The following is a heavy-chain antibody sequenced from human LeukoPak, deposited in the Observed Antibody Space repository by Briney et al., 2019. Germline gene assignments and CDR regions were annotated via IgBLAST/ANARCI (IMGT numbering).Heavy chain of an antibody. CDR3: ARGPIFYDYVWGSYRYNWFDP. J-gene: IGHJ5*02. CDR1: GGSFSGYY. Sequence: SETLSLTCAVYGGSFSGYYWSWIRQPPGKGLEWIGEINHSGSTNYNPSLKSRVTISVDTSKNHFSLKLSSVTAADTAVYYCARGPIFYDYVWGSYRYNWFDPWGQGTLVTVSS. D-gene: IGHD3-16*02. V-gene: IGHV4-34*01. CDR2: INHSGST.